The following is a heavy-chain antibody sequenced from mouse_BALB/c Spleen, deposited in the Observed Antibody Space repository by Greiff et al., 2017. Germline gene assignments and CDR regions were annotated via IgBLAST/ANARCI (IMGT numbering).Heavy chain of an antibody. V-gene: IGHV14-3*02. CDR2: IDPANGNT. CDR1: GFNIKDTY. Sequence: EVMLVESGAELVKPGASVKLSCTASGFNIKDTYMHWVKQRPEQGLEWIGRIDPANGNTKYDPKFQGKATITADTSSNTAYLQLSSLTSEDTAVYYCARDGSWYFDVWGAGTTVTVSS. D-gene: IGHD1-1*02. CDR3: ARDGSWYFDV. J-gene: IGHJ1*01.